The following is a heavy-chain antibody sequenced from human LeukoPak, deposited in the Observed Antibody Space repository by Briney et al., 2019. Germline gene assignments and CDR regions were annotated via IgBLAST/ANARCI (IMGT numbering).Heavy chain of an antibody. V-gene: IGHV3-23*01. CDR3: AKDRCSNGIGCLYYYMDV. CDR1: GFTFSSYA. J-gene: IGHJ6*03. D-gene: IGHD2-8*01. CDR2: ISASGGST. Sequence: PGGSQRLSFPASGFTFSSYAMSWVRQAPGKGLEWVSTISASGGSTYYADSVKGRFTISRDRSKNIPYLQMNSLRAEDTAVYYCAKDRCSNGIGCLYYYMDVWGKGTTVTISS.